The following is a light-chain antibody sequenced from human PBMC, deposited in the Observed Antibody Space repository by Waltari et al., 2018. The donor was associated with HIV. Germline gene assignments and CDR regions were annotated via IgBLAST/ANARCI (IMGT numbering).Light chain of an antibody. CDR1: QAISNS. CDR2: AAS. CDR3: QNYNNVPRT. V-gene: IGKV1-27*01. J-gene: IGKJ1*01. Sequence: DIQMTQSPSSLSASVGDRVTITRRASQAISNSLAWYQQKPGKVPQLLIYAASTLHSGVPSRFSGVGSGTNFTLAITSVRPGDVATYFCQNYNNVPRTFGQGTKVESK.